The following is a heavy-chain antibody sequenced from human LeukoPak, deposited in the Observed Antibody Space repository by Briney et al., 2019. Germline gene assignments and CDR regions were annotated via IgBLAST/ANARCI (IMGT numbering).Heavy chain of an antibody. J-gene: IGHJ4*02. Sequence: PSETLSLTCTVSGGSISSYYLSWIRQPPGKGLEWIGYIYTSGSTNYNPSLKSRVTISVDTSKNQFSLKLSSVTAADTAVYYCASTRETVNVFDYWGQGTLVTVSS. CDR1: GGSISSYY. CDR2: IYTSGST. V-gene: IGHV4-4*09. D-gene: IGHD4-17*01. CDR3: ASTRETVNVFDY.